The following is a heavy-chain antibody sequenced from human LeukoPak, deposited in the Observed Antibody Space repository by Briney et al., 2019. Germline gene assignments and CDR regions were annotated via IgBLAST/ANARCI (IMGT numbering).Heavy chain of an antibody. Sequence: SETLSLTCTVSGGSFNSYFWSWIRQPPGKGLEWIGYVFYSGSTNYNPSLKSRVTISVDTSKNQFSLKLISVTAAGTAVYYCARGESTDYPYYFDYWGQGTLVTVSS. CDR2: VFYSGST. CDR3: ARGESTDYPYYFDY. D-gene: IGHD3-16*01. CDR1: GGSFNSYF. V-gene: IGHV4-59*01. J-gene: IGHJ4*02.